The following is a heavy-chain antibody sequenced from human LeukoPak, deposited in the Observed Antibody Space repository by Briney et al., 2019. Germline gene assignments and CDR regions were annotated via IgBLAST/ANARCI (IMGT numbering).Heavy chain of an antibody. Sequence: GGSLRPSCAASGLTFSSYSINWVRQAPGKGLEWVSYISSSSTIYYADSVKGRFTISRDNAKNSLYLQMNSLRAEDTAVYYCARASGWSLNWFDAWGQGTLVTVSS. V-gene: IGHV3-48*01. D-gene: IGHD6-19*01. CDR1: GLTFSSYS. CDR2: ISSSSTI. J-gene: IGHJ5*02. CDR3: ARASGWSLNWFDA.